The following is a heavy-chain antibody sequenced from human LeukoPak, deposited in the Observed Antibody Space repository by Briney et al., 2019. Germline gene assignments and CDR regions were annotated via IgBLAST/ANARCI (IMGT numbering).Heavy chain of an antibody. D-gene: IGHD1-26*01. Sequence: ASVKVSCKASGYTFTGYYMHWVRQAPGQGPEWMGWINPNSGGTNYAQKFQGRVTITADESTSTAYMELSGLRSEDTAVYYCAREVGAYDYWGQGTLVTVSS. V-gene: IGHV1-2*02. J-gene: IGHJ4*02. CDR3: AREVGAYDY. CDR1: GYTFTGYY. CDR2: INPNSGGT.